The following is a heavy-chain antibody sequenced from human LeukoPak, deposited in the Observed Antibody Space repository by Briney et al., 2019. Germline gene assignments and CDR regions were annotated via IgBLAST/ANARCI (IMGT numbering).Heavy chain of an antibody. CDR3: IASGSTFDS. J-gene: IGHJ4*02. D-gene: IGHD2-15*01. CDR1: GFTFTNYW. V-gene: IGHV3-53*01. Sequence: GGSLRLSCIASGFTFTNYWMSWVRQAPGKGLEWVSVIYSGGSTYYADSVKGRFTTSRHNSKNTLYLQMNSLRAEDTAVYYCIASGSTFDSWGQGTLVTVSS. CDR2: IYSGGST.